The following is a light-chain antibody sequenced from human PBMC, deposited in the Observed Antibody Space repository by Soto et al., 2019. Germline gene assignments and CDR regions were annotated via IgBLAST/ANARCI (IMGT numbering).Light chain of an antibody. CDR1: QALNTR. Sequence: EIVLTQSPATLSAFPGDRVTLSCRASQALNTRLAWYQHKPGQAPRLLIYLTSNRAAGVPSRFSAWGSETDFHLSIRDVQPEDFAVYYCNQCQSWPRTVGQGPKV. J-gene: IGKJ1*01. CDR3: NQCQSWPRT. CDR2: LTS. V-gene: IGKV3-11*01.